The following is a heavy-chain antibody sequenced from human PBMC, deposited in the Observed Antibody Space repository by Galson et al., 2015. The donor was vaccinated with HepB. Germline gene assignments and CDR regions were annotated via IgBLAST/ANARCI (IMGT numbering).Heavy chain of an antibody. CDR2: ISAYNRKT. J-gene: IGHJ2*01. Sequence: SVKVSCKASGYTFSSYSITWVRQAPGQGLEWMGWISAYNRKTDYARQLQGRVTMTTEKSTSTAYMELKSLRAEDTAVYYCARDRWEYFDLWGRGTLVTVSS. CDR3: ARDRWEYFDL. V-gene: IGHV1-18*01. CDR1: GYTFSSYS. D-gene: IGHD1-26*01.